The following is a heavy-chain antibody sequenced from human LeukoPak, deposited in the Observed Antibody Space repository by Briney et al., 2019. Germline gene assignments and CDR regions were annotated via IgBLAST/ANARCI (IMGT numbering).Heavy chain of an antibody. Sequence: GGSLRLSCAASGFTVSSNYMSWVRQAPGKGLEWVSVIYSGGSTYYADSVKGRFTISRDNSKNTLYLQMNSLRAEDTAVYYCATGGITMVRGVFGFDYWGQGTLVTVSS. CDR3: ATGGITMVRGVFGFDY. V-gene: IGHV3-53*01. CDR2: IYSGGST. J-gene: IGHJ4*02. CDR1: GFTVSSNY. D-gene: IGHD3-10*01.